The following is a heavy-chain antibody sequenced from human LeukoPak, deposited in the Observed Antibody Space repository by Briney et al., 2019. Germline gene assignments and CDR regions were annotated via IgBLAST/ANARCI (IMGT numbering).Heavy chain of an antibody. CDR3: ARDRGQWLVPFDY. CDR1: GGSVSSGSYY. D-gene: IGHD6-19*01. CDR2: ISLRGRT. J-gene: IGHJ4*02. V-gene: IGHV4-61*01. Sequence: HSETLSLTCTVSGGSVSSGSYYWSWIRQPPGKGLEWIGYISLRGRTNYNPSLKSRVTISVDTSKNQFSLKLSSVTAADTAVYYCARDRGQWLVPFDYWGQGTLVTVSS.